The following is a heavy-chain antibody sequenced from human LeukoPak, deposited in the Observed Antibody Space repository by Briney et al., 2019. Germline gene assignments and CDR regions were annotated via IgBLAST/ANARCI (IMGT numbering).Heavy chain of an antibody. CDR1: GGSISSGSYY. CDR3: ASDNLVGATFDY. V-gene: IGHV4-61*02. J-gene: IGHJ4*02. Sequence: SQTLSLTCTVSGGSISSGSYYWSWIRQPAGKGLEWIGRIYTSGSTNYNPSLKSRVTISVDTSKNQFSLKLSSVTAADTAVYYCASDNLVGATFDYWGQGTLVTVSS. D-gene: IGHD1-26*01. CDR2: IYTSGST.